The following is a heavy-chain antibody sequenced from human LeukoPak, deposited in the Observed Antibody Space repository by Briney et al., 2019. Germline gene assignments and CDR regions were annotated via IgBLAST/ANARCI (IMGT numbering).Heavy chain of an antibody. V-gene: IGHV4-39*01. CDR3: ARAPRLPTVTPPVYYYYMDV. CDR1: GGSISSSSYY. J-gene: IGHJ6*03. CDR2: IYYSGST. D-gene: IGHD4-11*01. Sequence: SETLSLTCTVSGGSISSSSYYWGWIRQPPGKGLEWIGGIYYSGSTYYNPSLKSRVTISVDTSKNQFSLKLSSVTAADTAVYYCARAPRLPTVTPPVYYYYMDVWGKGTTVTVSS.